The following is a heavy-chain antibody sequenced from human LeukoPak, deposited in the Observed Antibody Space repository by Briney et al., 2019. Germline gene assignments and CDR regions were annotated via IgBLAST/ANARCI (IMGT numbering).Heavy chain of an antibody. J-gene: IGHJ6*02. CDR1: GFTFSVYS. V-gene: IGHV3-21*01. Sequence: GGSLRLSCAASGFTFSVYSMNWVRQAPGKGLERVSSISSSSSYIYYADSVKGRFTISRDNAKNSLYLQMNSLRAEDTAVYYCARVMYCGGDCYYYYYYGMDVWGQGTTVTVSS. CDR3: ARVMYCGGDCYYYYYYGMDV. D-gene: IGHD2-21*02. CDR2: ISSSSSYI.